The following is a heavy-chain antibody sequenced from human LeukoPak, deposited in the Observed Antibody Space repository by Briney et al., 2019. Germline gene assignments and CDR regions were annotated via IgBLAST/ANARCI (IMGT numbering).Heavy chain of an antibody. CDR1: GFTFSNYA. CDR2: ITGSDGTT. V-gene: IGHV3-23*01. D-gene: IGHD6-13*01. CDR3: AILGYSSSVFDC. Sequence: QAGTSLRLSCAASGFTFSNYAMSWVRQAPGKGLEWVSAITGSDGTTYYPDSVKGRFTISRDNSKNTLYLQMNSLRAEDTAVYYCAILGYSSSVFDCWGQGTLVTVSS. J-gene: IGHJ4*02.